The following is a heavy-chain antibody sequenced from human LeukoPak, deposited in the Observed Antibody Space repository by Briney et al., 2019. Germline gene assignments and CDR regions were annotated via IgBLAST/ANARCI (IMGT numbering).Heavy chain of an antibody. Sequence: KASETLSLTCTVSGGSISSSSYYWGWIRQPPGKGLEWIGSIYYSGSTYYNPSLKSRVTISVDTSKNQFSLKLSSVTAADTAVYYCARRPTRTEAARRYFDYWGQGTLVTVSS. CDR3: ARRPTRTEAARRYFDY. CDR2: IYYSGST. J-gene: IGHJ4*02. V-gene: IGHV4-39*01. D-gene: IGHD6-6*01. CDR1: GGSISSSSYY.